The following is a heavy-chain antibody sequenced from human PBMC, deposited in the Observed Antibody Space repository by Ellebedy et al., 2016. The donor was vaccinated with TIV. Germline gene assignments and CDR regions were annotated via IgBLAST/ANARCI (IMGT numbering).Heavy chain of an antibody. CDR3: ARLKATNSPFDI. D-gene: IGHD1-1*01. J-gene: IGHJ3*02. Sequence: MPSETLSLTCTGSGGSISSSRYYWGWIRQPPGKGLEWIGSIYYSGSTYYNPSLKSRVTISVDTSKNQFSLKLSSVTAADTAVYYCARLKATNSPFDIWGQGTMVTVSS. CDR2: IYYSGST. CDR1: GGSISSSRYY. V-gene: IGHV4-39*01.